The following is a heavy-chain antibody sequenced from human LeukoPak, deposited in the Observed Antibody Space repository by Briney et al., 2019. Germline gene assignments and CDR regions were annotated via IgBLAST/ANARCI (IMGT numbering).Heavy chain of an antibody. CDR3: AKLARKYQLQPLAY. CDR1: GGSISSSSYY. CDR2: IYYSGST. J-gene: IGHJ4*02. V-gene: IGHV4-39*01. D-gene: IGHD2-2*01. Sequence: SETLSLTCTVSGGSISSSSYYWGWIRQPPGNGLEWLGSIYYSGSTYYNPSLKSRVTISVDTSKNQCSLNQRAVPAAEEAAYYCAKLARKYQLQPLAYGGQGTLVTVSS.